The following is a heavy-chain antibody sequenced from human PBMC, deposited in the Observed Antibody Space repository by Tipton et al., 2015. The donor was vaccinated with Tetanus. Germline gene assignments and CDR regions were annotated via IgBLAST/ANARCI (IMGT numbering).Heavy chain of an antibody. CDR1: GGSISSYY. D-gene: IGHD1-1*01. V-gene: IGHV4-31*03. CDR3: ARGDPTNEPLNY. Sequence: TLSLTCTVSGGSISSYYWSWIRQHPGKGLEWIGYIYYSGSTYYNPSLKSRVTISVDTSKNQFSLKLYSVTAADTAVYYCARGDPTNEPLNYWGQGTLVTVSS. CDR2: IYYSGST. J-gene: IGHJ4*02.